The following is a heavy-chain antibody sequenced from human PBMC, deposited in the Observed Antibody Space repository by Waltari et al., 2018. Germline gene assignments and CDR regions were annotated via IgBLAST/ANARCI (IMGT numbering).Heavy chain of an antibody. CDR3: ARGAFGFT. J-gene: IGHJ5*02. CDR1: GYSFSSFA. D-gene: IGHD3-10*01. Sequence: EVQMLESGAGLVQPGGCLRLYCAAPGYSFSSFAMGWLRQTPGKGLEGVSSVMRGGGDTHDADSVRGRFTISRDDSKNTLSLQMDSLRGDDTALYYCARGAFGFTCGQGTLVTVSS. CDR2: VMRGGGDT. V-gene: IGHV3-23*01.